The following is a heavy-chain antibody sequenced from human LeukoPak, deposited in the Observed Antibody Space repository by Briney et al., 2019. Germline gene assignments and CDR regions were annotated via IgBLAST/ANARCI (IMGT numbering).Heavy chain of an antibody. CDR2: IGGSSSSL. V-gene: IGHV3-21*04. CDR1: GFTFSIYS. D-gene: IGHD4-17*01. Sequence: GGSLRLSCAASGFTFSIYSMNWVRQAPGKGLEWVSSIGGSSSSLYYAESVKGRFTISRDNAKNSLYLQMNSLRAEDTAVYYCARVGDDYGDSYYYYGMDVWGQGTTVTVSS. CDR3: ARVGDDYGDSYYYYGMDV. J-gene: IGHJ6*02.